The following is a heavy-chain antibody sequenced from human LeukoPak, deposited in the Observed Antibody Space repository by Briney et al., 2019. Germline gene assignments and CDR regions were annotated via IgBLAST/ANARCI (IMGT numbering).Heavy chain of an antibody. V-gene: IGHV3-64*01. CDR1: GFTFSSYA. CDR2: ISSNEGST. D-gene: IGHD2-2*01. Sequence: GGSLRLSCAASGFTFSSYAMHWVRQAPGKGLEYVSAISSNEGSTYYANSVKGRFTISRDNSKNTLYLQMGSLRAEDMAVYYCARDDNVGTSCDYWGQGTLVTVSS. CDR3: ARDDNVGTSCDY. J-gene: IGHJ4*02.